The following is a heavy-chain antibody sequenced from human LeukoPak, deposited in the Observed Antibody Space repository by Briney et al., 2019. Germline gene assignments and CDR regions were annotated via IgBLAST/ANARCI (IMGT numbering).Heavy chain of an antibody. D-gene: IGHD3-10*01. CDR1: GGSISSGSYY. J-gene: IGHJ4*02. CDR2: SYTSGST. Sequence: SGTLALTCTVSGGSISSGSYYWSWIRQPAGKGLEWIGRSYTSGSTNYNPSLKSRVTISVDTSKNQFYLKPSSVTAADSAVYYCAGWHNYYGSGSYYQGFDYWGQGTLVTVSS. V-gene: IGHV4-61*02. CDR3: AGWHNYYGSGSYYQGFDY.